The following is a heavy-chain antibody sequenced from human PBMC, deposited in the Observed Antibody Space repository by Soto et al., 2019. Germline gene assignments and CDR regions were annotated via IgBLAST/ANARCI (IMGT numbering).Heavy chain of an antibody. CDR1: DGSISSYH. J-gene: IGHJ6*02. CDR3: ARGAGFQHYYVMDV. D-gene: IGHD3-3*01. CDR2: FSYSRST. Sequence: QVQLQESGPGLVKPSETLSLTCTVSDGSISSYHWSWIRQPPGKGLEWIGDFSYSRSTKYNPSLRSRVTISVDTSKNQFSLKLTSVTTADTAMYFCARGAGFQHYYVMDVWGQGTTVTVSS. V-gene: IGHV4-59*01.